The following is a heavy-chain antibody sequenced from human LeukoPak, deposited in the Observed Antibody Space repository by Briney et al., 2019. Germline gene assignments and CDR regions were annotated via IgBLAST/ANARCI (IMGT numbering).Heavy chain of an antibody. Sequence: PGGSLRLSCSASGFTFTSSAMHSVRQAPGKGLESVSAISSNGVSTYYADSVKGRFTISRDNSKNTLYLQMSSLRAEDTAVYYWVRSSGGGRAASGTAYYWGQGTLVTVSS. J-gene: IGHJ4*02. CDR3: VRSSGGGRAASGTAYY. CDR1: GFTFTSSA. D-gene: IGHD6-13*01. V-gene: IGHV3-64D*06. CDR2: ISSNGVST.